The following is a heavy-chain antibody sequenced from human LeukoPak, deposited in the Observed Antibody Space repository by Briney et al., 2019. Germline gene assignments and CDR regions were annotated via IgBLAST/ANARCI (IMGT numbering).Heavy chain of an antibody. Sequence: ASVKVSCKVSGYTLTGLSMHWVRQAPGKGLEWMGGFDPEDGETIYAQKFQGRVTMTEDTSTDTAYMELSSLRSEDTAVYYCATTRGSGWYLLFDYWGQGTLVTVSS. CDR3: ATTRGSGWYLLFDY. V-gene: IGHV1-24*01. D-gene: IGHD6-19*01. CDR1: GYTLTGLS. J-gene: IGHJ4*02. CDR2: FDPEDGET.